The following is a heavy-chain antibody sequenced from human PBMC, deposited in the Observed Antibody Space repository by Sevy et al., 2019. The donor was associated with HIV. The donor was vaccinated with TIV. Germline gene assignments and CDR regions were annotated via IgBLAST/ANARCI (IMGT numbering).Heavy chain of an antibody. V-gene: IGHV1-8*01. Sequence: ASVKVSCKASGYTFTSYDINWVRQATGQGLEWMGWMNPNSGNTGYAQKFQGRVTMTRNTSISKAYMELSSLRSEDTAVYYCAGFRREYYSYGLDVWGQGTTVTVSS. CDR2: MNPNSGNT. D-gene: IGHD1-26*01. CDR3: AGFRREYYSYGLDV. J-gene: IGHJ6*02. CDR1: GYTFTSYD.